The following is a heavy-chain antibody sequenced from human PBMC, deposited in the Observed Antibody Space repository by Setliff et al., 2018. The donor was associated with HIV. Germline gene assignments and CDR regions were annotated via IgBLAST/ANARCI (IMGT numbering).Heavy chain of an antibody. CDR1: GDSISSGSYY. Sequence: SETLSLTCSVSGDSISSGSYYWSWVRLPAGKGLEWIGQIHTTGSTNYNPSLKSRVTISIDTSKIQFSLTLNSVTAADTAVYYCARDRPPSTVDMLGAFDRWGQGTMVTVSS. J-gene: IGHJ3*02. CDR2: IHTTGST. D-gene: IGHD4-17*01. CDR3: ARDRPPSTVDMLGAFDR. V-gene: IGHV4-61*09.